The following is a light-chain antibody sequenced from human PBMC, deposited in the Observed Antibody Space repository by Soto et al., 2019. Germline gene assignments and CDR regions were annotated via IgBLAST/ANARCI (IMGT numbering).Light chain of an antibody. CDR2: AAS. Sequence: DIQMTQSPSSLSASVGDRVTITCRASQSISGYLNWYQKKSGQAPRLLMYAASTMQSGVPSRFSGSGSGTDFTLTISSLQPVDSATYYCQQSDSMPWTFGQGTKVDI. CDR1: QSISGY. V-gene: IGKV1-39*01. CDR3: QQSDSMPWT. J-gene: IGKJ1*01.